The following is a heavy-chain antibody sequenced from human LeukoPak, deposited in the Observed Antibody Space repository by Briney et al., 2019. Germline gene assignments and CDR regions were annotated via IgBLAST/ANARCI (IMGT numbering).Heavy chain of an antibody. CDR3: ARDLPPYYYGSGSCDY. Sequence: SVKVSCKASGGTFSSYAISWVRQAPGQGLEWMGRIIPIFGTANYAQKFQGRVTITTDESTSTAYMELSSLRSEDTAVYYCARDLPPYYYGSGSCDYWGQGTPVTVSS. CDR1: GGTFSSYA. V-gene: IGHV1-69*05. J-gene: IGHJ4*02. D-gene: IGHD3-10*01. CDR2: IIPIFGTA.